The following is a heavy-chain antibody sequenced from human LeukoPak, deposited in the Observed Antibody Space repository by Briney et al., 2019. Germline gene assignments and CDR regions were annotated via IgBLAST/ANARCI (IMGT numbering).Heavy chain of an antibody. CDR2: INPNSGGT. D-gene: IGHD3-22*01. J-gene: IGHJ3*02. V-gene: IGHV1-2*02. CDR1: GYTSTAYH. CDR3: VRDYYESSGYGPFVI. Sequence: ASVNVSSPASGYTSTAYHMRWVRQAPGQGLEWMGWINPNSGGTNYAQKFQGRVTMTRDTSISTAYMELSRLRSDDTAVYYCVRDYYESSGYGPFVIWGARAMVTVSS.